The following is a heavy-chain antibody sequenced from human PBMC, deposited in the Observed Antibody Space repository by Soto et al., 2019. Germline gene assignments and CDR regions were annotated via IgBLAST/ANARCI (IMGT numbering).Heavy chain of an antibody. CDR1: RFTFSSYG. CDR2: ISYDGSNK. CDR3: AKDRHSYGLYYFDY. V-gene: IGHV3-30*18. Sequence: QVQLVESGGGVVQPGRSLRLSCAASRFTFSSYGMHWVRQAPGKGLEWVAVISYDGSNKYYADSVKGRFTISRDNSKNTLYLQMNSLRAEDTAVYYCAKDRHSYGLYYFDYWGQGTLVTVSS. D-gene: IGHD5-18*01. J-gene: IGHJ4*02.